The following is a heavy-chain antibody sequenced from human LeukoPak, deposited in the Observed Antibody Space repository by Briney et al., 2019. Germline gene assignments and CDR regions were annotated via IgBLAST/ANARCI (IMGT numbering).Heavy chain of an antibody. J-gene: IGHJ5*02. CDR2: MNPNSGNT. D-gene: IGHD4-17*01. CDR3: ARRNYGDSRRWVDP. CDR1: GYTFTSYD. Sequence: APVKVSCKGSGYTFTSYDINWVRQATGQGLEWMGWMNPNSGNTGYAQKFQGRVTMTRDTSISTAYTELSSLRSEDTAVYYCARRNYGDSRRWVDPWGQGTLVTVSS. V-gene: IGHV1-8*01.